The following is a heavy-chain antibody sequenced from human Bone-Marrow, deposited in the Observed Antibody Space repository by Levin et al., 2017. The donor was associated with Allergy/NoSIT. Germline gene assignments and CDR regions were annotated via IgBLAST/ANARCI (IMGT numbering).Heavy chain of an antibody. CDR2: ISGSGTIT. CDR3: AIEVLAVAGYYFDA. J-gene: IGHJ4*02. CDR1: GFTFSSYA. D-gene: IGHD6-19*01. V-gene: IGHV3-23*01. Sequence: SCAASGFTFSSYAMSWVRQAPGKGLEWVASISGSGTITHYAESVKGRFTISRDISKNMLHLQMNSLRAEDTAIYFCAIEVLAVAGYYFDACGQGALFTVSS.